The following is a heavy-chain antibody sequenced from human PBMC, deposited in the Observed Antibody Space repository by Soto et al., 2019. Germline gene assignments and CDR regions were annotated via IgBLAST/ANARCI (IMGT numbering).Heavy chain of an antibody. CDR2: FYHDGTT. V-gene: IGHV4-30-2*01. CDR1: GASISSDGYS. J-gene: IGHJ4*02. D-gene: IGHD2-15*01. CDR3: ARGGGYDSFDF. Sequence: SETLSLTCTVSGASISSDGYSWSWIRQPPGKGLEWIGYFYHDGTTYYNPSLRSRVTISVDKSKNQFSLRLISVTAADTAVYYCARGGGYDSFDFWGQGIQVTVSS.